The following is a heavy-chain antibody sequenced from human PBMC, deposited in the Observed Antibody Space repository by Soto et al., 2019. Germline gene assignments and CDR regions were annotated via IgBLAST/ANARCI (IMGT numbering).Heavy chain of an antibody. J-gene: IGHJ4*02. D-gene: IGHD3-9*01. Sequence: QVQLVQSGAEVKNPGASVKVSCRASGYTFTGNAIHWIRQAPGQRLEWIGKIDPGNGNTKYSQNFQGRVTITRDTSASAAYMELNTLGSEDTSIDYCARSETGYSRFDYWGEGTLVTVSS. V-gene: IGHV1-3*01. CDR3: ARSETGYSRFDY. CDR2: IDPGNGNT. CDR1: GYTFTGNA.